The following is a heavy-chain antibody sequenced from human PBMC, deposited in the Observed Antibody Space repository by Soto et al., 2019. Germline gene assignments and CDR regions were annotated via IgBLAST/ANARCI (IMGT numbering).Heavy chain of an antibody. CDR3: AKGFSGYDLNWLDT. Sequence: PGGSLRLSCAASVFTFSRSAMSWVRQAPGKGLEWVSAISGIVGRTYYAASVKGRFTVSRDNSNHTLYLQMNSLRAEDTAVYYCAKGFSGYDLNWLDTWGQGTLVTVSS. CDR1: VFTFSRSA. J-gene: IGHJ5*02. D-gene: IGHD5-12*01. CDR2: ISGIVGRT. V-gene: IGHV3-23*01.